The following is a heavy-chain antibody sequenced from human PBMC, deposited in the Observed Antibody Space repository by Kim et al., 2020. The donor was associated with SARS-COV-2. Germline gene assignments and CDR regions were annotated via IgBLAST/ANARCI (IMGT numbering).Heavy chain of an antibody. Sequence: SETLSLTCTVSGGSISRSSHYWDWIRQPPGKGPEWIGNIYYSGSTNYNPSLKSRVTISVDTSKNQFSLKLTSVTAADTAVYYCARLNRDSSTFYYYGMDVWGQGTTVTVSS. CDR2: IYYSGST. J-gene: IGHJ6*02. CDR3: ARLNRDSSTFYYYGMDV. V-gene: IGHV4-39*01. D-gene: IGHD6-19*01. CDR1: GGSISRSSHY.